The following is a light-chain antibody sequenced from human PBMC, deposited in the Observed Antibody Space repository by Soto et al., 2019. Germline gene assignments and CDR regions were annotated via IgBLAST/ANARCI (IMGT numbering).Light chain of an antibody. J-gene: IGKJ1*01. CDR1: QSVSSNH. CDR2: GGS. CDR3: QQYSSSRT. V-gene: IGKV3-20*01. Sequence: DIVMTQSPATLSVSPGEIATLCCRASQSVSSNHLAWYQQKPGQAPRILIYGGSSRATGIPVRFSGSGSETDFTLTITRLEPEDFAVYYCQQYSSSRTLGQGTKVDIK.